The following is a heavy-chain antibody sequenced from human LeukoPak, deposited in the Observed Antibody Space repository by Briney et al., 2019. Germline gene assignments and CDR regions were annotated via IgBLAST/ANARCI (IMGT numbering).Heavy chain of an antibody. Sequence: PGGSLRLSCAASGFTFSSYGMHWVRQAPGKGLVWVSHINTDGSSTNYADSVKGRFTISRDNAKNTLYMQMNSLRAEVTAVYYCARSDSGWNAYWGQGTLVTVSS. J-gene: IGHJ4*02. CDR1: GFTFSSYG. D-gene: IGHD6-19*01. V-gene: IGHV3-74*01. CDR3: ARSDSGWNAY. CDR2: INTDGSST.